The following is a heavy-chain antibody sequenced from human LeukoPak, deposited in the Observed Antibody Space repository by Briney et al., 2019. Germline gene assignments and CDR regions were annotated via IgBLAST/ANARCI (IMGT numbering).Heavy chain of an antibody. Sequence: GGSLRLSCAASGFSFSSNVMIWVRQAPGKGLEWVSSIPASGGSTYYADSVKGRFTISRDDSKNSLYLQMNSLRAEDTAVYYCAKESSGGWYFDYWGQGTLVTVSS. D-gene: IGHD6-19*01. J-gene: IGHJ4*02. CDR3: AKESSGGWYFDY. V-gene: IGHV3-23*01. CDR1: GFSFSSNV. CDR2: IPASGGST.